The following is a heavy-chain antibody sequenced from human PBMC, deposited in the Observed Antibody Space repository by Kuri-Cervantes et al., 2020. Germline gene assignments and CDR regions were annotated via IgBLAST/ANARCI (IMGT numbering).Heavy chain of an antibody. CDR3: ARDFPIVRGSGEQPHYYYGMDV. CDR2: IYHSGST. Sequence: SETLSLTCAVSGGSISSSNWWSWVRQPPGKGLEWIGEIYHSGSTNYNPSLKSRVTISVDTSKNQFSLKLSSVTAADTAVYYCARDFPIVRGSGEQPHYYYGMDVWGQGTTVTVSS. J-gene: IGHJ6*02. V-gene: IGHV4-4*02. CDR1: GGSISSSNW. D-gene: IGHD3-10*01.